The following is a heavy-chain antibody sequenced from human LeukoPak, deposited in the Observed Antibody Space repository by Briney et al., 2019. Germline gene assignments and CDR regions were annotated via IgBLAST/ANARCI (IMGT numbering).Heavy chain of an antibody. V-gene: IGHV3-74*01. J-gene: IGHJ6*02. Sequence: GGSLRLSCAASGFTFSSYWMYWVRQAPGKGLVWVSRIDEDGSSTSYADSVKGRFTISRDNGKNTVYLQMNSLRGEDTAIYYCTRSGGMDVWGQGARVTVSS. CDR1: GFTFSSYW. CDR3: TRSGGMDV. D-gene: IGHD6-25*01. CDR2: IDEDGSST.